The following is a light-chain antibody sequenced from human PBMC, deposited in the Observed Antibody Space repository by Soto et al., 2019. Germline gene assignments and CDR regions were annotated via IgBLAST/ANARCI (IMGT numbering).Light chain of an antibody. CDR3: SSYTSSSTFV. CDR1: SSDVGYYNR. J-gene: IGLJ2*01. Sequence: QSVLTQPPSVSGSPGQSVTISCTGTSSDVGYYNRVSWYQQPPGTAPKLMIYEVSNRPSGVPDRFSGSKSGNTASLTISGLQAEDDADYYCSSYTSSSTFVFGGGTKLTVL. V-gene: IGLV2-18*02. CDR2: EVS.